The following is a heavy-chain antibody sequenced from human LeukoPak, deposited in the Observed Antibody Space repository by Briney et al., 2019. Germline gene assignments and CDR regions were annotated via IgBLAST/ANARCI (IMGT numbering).Heavy chain of an antibody. CDR1: GYTFTSYA. Sequence: ASVKVSCKASGYTFTSYAMHWVRQAPGQRLEWMGWINAGNGNTKYSQKFQGRVTITRDTSASTAYVELSSLRSEDTAVYYCARDSRNDYGDYSGFDPWGQGTLVTVSS. CDR2: INAGNGNT. J-gene: IGHJ5*02. CDR3: ARDSRNDYGDYSGFDP. V-gene: IGHV1-3*01. D-gene: IGHD4-17*01.